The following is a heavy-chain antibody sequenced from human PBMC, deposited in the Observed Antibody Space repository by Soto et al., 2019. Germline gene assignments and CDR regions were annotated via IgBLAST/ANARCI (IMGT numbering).Heavy chain of an antibody. D-gene: IGHD6-6*01. V-gene: IGHV3-23*01. CDR3: ASAEPAKTPSIATVGNY. CDR2: ISGSGGST. CDR1: GFTFSSYA. J-gene: IGHJ4*02. Sequence: PGGSLRLSCAASGFTFSSYAMSWVRQAPGKGLEWVSAISGSGGSTYYADSVKGRFTISRDNSKNTLYLQMNSLRAEDTAVYYCASAEPAKTPSIATVGNYWGQGTLVTVSS.